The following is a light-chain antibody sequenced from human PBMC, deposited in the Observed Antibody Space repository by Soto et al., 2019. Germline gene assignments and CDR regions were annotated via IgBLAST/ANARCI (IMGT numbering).Light chain of an antibody. J-gene: IGKJ1*01. CDR1: QSIDTY. Sequence: DLQMPPSPSSLSASIGYRFTITWLAIQSIDTYLSWYQQRPGRAPKLLIYAASSLLSGVPSRFSGSGSGTQFTLAISNLQPEDFATYYCQQASSDRWTFGQGTKVDIK. V-gene: IGKV1-39*01. CDR2: AAS. CDR3: QQASSDRWT.